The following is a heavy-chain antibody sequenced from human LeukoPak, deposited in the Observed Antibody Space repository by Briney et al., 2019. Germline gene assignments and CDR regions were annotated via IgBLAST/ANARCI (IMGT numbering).Heavy chain of an antibody. CDR2: IRQDGSEK. CDR3: ARGLSSWFDP. J-gene: IGHJ5*02. D-gene: IGHD2/OR15-2a*01. CDR1: GFTFNSYW. V-gene: IGHV3-7*01. Sequence: GGSLRLSCAASGFTFNSYWLSWVRQAPGKGLEWVANIRQDGSEKYYVDSVKGRFTISRDNAKNSLYLQINSLRAEDTAVYYCARGLSSWFDPWGQGTLVTVSS.